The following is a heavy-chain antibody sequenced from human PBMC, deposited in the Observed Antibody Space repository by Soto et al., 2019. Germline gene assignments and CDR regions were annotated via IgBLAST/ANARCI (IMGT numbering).Heavy chain of an antibody. J-gene: IGHJ4*02. V-gene: IGHV4-4*02. Sequence: QVQLQESGPRLVKPSGTLSLTCAVSGASISSTNWWTWVRQPPGKGLEWIGEIYHTGSTKYNPSLKSRVTISLHKSNNPFSLNLSSVTAADTAVYYCATLPPRIVVVVLPIPTWGQGTLVTVSS. CDR1: GASISSTNW. CDR2: IYHTGST. CDR3: ATLPPRIVVVVLPIPT. D-gene: IGHD2-15*01.